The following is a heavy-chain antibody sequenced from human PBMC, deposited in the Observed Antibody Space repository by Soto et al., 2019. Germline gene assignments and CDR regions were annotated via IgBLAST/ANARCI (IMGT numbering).Heavy chain of an antibody. D-gene: IGHD4-17*01. J-gene: IGHJ4*02. CDR2: ITYDGSNK. CDR1: GFTFSSYG. Sequence: GGSLRLSCAASGFTFSSYGMHWVRQAPGKGLEWVAVITYDGSNKYCADSVKGRFTISRDNSKNTLYLQMNSLRAEDTAVYYCAKDLTYDYGDYVSYWGQGTLVTVSS. CDR3: AKDLTYDYGDYVSY. V-gene: IGHV3-30*18.